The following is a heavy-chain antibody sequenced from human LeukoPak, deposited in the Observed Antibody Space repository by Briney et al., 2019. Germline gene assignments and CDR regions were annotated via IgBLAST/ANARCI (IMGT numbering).Heavy chain of an antibody. CDR3: ARWGSGGPLDY. CDR1: GFTFSSYG. Sequence: GRSLRFSCAASGFTFSSYGMHWVRQAPGKGLEWVAVIWSEGNNKYYADSVKGRFTISRDNSKNTLYLQMNSLRDEDTAVYYCARWGSGGPLDYWGQGTLVTVSS. J-gene: IGHJ4*02. V-gene: IGHV3-33*04. D-gene: IGHD4-23*01. CDR2: IWSEGNNK.